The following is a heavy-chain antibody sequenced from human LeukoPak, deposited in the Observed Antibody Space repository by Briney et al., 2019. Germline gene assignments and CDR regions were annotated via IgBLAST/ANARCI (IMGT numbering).Heavy chain of an antibody. CDR1: GFTFTNAW. J-gene: IGHJ4*02. D-gene: IGHD5/OR15-5a*01. CDR3: TTADVVSTIGGY. V-gene: IGHV3-15*01. Sequence: GGSLRLSCAASGFTFTNAWMSWVRQAPGKGLEWVGRIKSKNDGGATDYAAPVKGRFTISRDDTKNTLYLQMNSLKTEDTAVYYCTTADVVSTIGGYWGQGTLVTVSS. CDR2: IKSKNDGGAT.